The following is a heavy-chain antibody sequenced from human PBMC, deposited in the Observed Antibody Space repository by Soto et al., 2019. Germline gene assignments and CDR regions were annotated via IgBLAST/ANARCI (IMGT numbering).Heavy chain of an antibody. Sequence: SETMSVTCTVSGGSISSYSWSWIRQPPGKGLEWTAYIYYSGSTNYNPSLKSRVTISVDRSKNQFSLKLSSVTAADTAVYYCARAGGLGAVAVDSWGRGTLVTVS. CDR2: IYYSGST. CDR3: ARAGGLGAVAVDS. V-gene: IGHV4-59*12. J-gene: IGHJ4*02. CDR1: GGSISSYS. D-gene: IGHD6-19*01.